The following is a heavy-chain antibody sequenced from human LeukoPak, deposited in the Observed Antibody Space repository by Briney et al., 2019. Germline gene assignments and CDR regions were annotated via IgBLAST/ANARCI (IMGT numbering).Heavy chain of an antibody. CDR1: GFTFSSYA. J-gene: IGHJ4*02. D-gene: IGHD3-10*01. V-gene: IGHV3-30*04. Sequence: GRSLRLACAASGFTFSSYAMHWVRHAPGKGLEWVAVISYDGSNKYYADSVKGRFTISRDNSKNTLYLQMNSLRAEDTAVYYCARDRAGKYFDYWGQGTLVTVSS. CDR2: ISYDGSNK. CDR3: ARDRAGKYFDY.